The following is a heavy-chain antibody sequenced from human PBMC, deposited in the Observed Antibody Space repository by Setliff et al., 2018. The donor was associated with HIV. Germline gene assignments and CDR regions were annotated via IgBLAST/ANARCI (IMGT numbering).Heavy chain of an antibody. CDR1: GDSIKSSSYY. J-gene: IGHJ1*01. CDR2: IYYSGNT. V-gene: IGHV4-39*07. D-gene: IGHD6-13*01. CDR3: ARVPTSSWYVTTQRTKEYFHH. Sequence: SETLSLTCTVSGDSIKSSSYYWGWIRQPPGKGLEWIGSIYYSGNTYYNPSLKSRVTISVDTSRNQFSLRLSSVTAADTAIYYCARVPTSSWYVTTQRTKEYFHHWGQGTLVTVSS.